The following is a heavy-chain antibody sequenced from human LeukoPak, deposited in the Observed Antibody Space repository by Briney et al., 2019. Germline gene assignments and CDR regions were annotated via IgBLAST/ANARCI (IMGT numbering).Heavy chain of an antibody. V-gene: IGHV4-39*01. D-gene: IGHD3-9*01. CDR1: GDSLINTNYY. Sequence: SETLSLTCIVSGDSLINTNYYWGWIRQSPGKGLGWIGRVSYTGSTYYNPSLKSRVTMSVATSKNKFALKLSSVTAADAAVYYCARLLSYNVLTDNYYKYYMDVWGKGTTVTVSS. J-gene: IGHJ6*03. CDR2: VSYTGST. CDR3: ARLLSYNVLTDNYYKYYMDV.